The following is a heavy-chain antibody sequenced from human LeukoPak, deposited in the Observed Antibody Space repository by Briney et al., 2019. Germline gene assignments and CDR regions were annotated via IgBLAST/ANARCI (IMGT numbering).Heavy chain of an antibody. D-gene: IGHD1-1*01. J-gene: IGHJ5*02. CDR2: IYYSGTT. CDR3: ARHVPIQLEHFNENWFDP. V-gene: IGHV4-39*01. Sequence: PSETLSLTCTLSGGSTTSSSYYWGWIRHPPGNGLEWIGSIYYSGTTYNNPSLMSRVTISVDTSKNQFSLKLGSVTAADRAVYYCARHVPIQLEHFNENWFDPWGQGTLVTVSS. CDR1: GGSTTSSSYY.